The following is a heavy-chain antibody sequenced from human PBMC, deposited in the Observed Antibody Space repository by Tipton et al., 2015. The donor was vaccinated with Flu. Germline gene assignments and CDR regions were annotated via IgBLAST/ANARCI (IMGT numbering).Heavy chain of an antibody. CDR3: ARTVEGFGVAFGYYYYAMDV. V-gene: IGHV3-64*01. D-gene: IGHD3-3*01. CDR1: GFTFSSYA. J-gene: IGHJ6*02. Sequence: SLRLSCAASGFTFSSYAMHWVRQAPGKGLEYVSAISSNGGTTDYANSVKGRFTISRDNSKNTLYLRMGSLRPEDMAVFYCARTVEGFGVAFGYYYYAMDVWGRWTTMSVSS. CDR2: ISSNGGTT.